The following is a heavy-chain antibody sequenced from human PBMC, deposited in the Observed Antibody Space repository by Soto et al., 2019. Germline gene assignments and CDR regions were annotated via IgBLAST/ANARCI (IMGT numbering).Heavy chain of an antibody. CDR3: APLPRGVVAAPYDAFDI. CDR1: GFTFSSYI. CDR2: ISSSSSTI. V-gene: IGHV3-48*01. Sequence: GGSLRLSCAASGFTFSSYIMNWVRQAPGKGLEWVSYISSSSSTIYYTDSVKGRFTISRDNAKNSLYLQMNSLRAEDTAVYYCAPLPRGVVAAPYDAFDIWGQGTMVTVSS. D-gene: IGHD2-15*01. J-gene: IGHJ3*02.